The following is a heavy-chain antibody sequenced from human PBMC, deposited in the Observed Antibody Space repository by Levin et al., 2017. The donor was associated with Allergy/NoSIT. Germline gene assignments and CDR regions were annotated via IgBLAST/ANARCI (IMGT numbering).Heavy chain of an antibody. Sequence: GGSLRLSCVASGFTFSTSWLHWVRQAPGKGLVCVSRINGDGSQTNYADSVKGRFTISRDNAKNTLYLQMNSLRAEDTALYSCVRDHPYYGSGSAPFWGRGTLVTVSS. CDR3: VRDHPYYGSGSAPF. CDR1: GFTFSTSW. CDR2: INGDGSQT. V-gene: IGHV3-74*01. D-gene: IGHD3-10*01. J-gene: IGHJ4*02.